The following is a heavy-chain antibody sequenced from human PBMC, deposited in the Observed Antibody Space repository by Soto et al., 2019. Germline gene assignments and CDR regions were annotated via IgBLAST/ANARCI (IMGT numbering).Heavy chain of an antibody. CDR1: GFTFSRYE. V-gene: IGHV3-48*03. J-gene: IGHJ4*02. Sequence: GGSLRLSCAASGFTFSRYEMNWVRQAPGKGLEWISYISTSGSTIYYADSVKGRFTISRDNAKNSLYLQMNSLRAEDTAVYYCARELEAAGSFDYWGQGTLVTVSS. CDR2: ISTSGSTI. D-gene: IGHD6-13*01. CDR3: ARELEAAGSFDY.